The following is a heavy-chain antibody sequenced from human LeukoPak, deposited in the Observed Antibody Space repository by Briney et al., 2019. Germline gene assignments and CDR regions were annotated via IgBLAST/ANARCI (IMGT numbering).Heavy chain of an antibody. CDR3: VRVGSVSGSDYLDY. CDR1: GFTFSDHF. D-gene: IGHD6-19*01. J-gene: IGHJ4*02. Sequence: GGSLRLSCAVSGFTFSDHFLDWVRQAPGKGLEWVGRSRNKAKSYTTEYAASVKGRITISRDDSKNSLYLQMNSLETEDTAVYYCVRVGSVSGSDYLDYWGQGTLVTVSS. CDR2: SRNKAKSYTT. V-gene: IGHV3-72*01.